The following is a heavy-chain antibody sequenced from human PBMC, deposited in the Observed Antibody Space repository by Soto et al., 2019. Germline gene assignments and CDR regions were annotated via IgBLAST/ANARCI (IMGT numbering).Heavy chain of an antibody. J-gene: IGHJ4*02. D-gene: IGHD3-16*01. CDR3: ATEIMITFGGGG. CDR2: NKQDGSQK. Sequence: EVQLVESGGDLVQPGGSLRLSCVASGFTFTNYWMSWVRQAPGKGLEWVANNKQDGSQKYYVDSVKGRFIISRDNAKNSLFLQMNSLRAEDTAVYYWATEIMITFGGGGWGQGTLVTVSS. CDR1: GFTFTNYW. V-gene: IGHV3-7*01.